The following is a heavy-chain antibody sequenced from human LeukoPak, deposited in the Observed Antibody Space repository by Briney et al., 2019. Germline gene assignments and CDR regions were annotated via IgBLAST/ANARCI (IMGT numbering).Heavy chain of an antibody. J-gene: IGHJ4*02. Sequence: PGGSLRLSCAASELTFSNAWMSWVRQAPGEGLEWVGRIKRKTDGETTEYVAPVKGRFTISRDDSKNTLYLQMNSLKTEDTGVYYCATASSGLFYWGQGTLVTVPS. CDR1: ELTFSNAW. V-gene: IGHV3-15*01. D-gene: IGHD3-16*01. CDR3: ATASSGLFY. CDR2: IKRKTDGETT.